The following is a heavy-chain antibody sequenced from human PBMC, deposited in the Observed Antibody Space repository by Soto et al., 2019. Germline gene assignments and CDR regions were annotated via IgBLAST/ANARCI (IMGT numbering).Heavy chain of an antibody. Sequence: PGGSLRLSCAASGFTFSSYGMHWVRQAPGKGLEWVAVIWYDGSNKYYADYVKGRFTISRDNSKNTLYLQMNSLRAEDTAVYYCARDPYHDFWSGYYYYYMDVWGKGTTVTVSS. CDR3: ARDPYHDFWSGYYYYYMDV. D-gene: IGHD3-3*01. J-gene: IGHJ6*03. CDR1: GFTFSSYG. CDR2: IWYDGSNK. V-gene: IGHV3-33*01.